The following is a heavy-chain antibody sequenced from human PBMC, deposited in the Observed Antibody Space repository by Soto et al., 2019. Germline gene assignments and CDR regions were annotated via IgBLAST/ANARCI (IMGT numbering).Heavy chain of an antibody. V-gene: IGHV4-31*03. Sequence: SETLSLTCTVSGGSISSGGYYWSWIRQHPGKGLEWIGYIYYSGSTYYNPSLKSRVTISVDTSKNQFSLKLSSVTAADTAVYYCARSPITMVRGVIGVNAFDIWGQGTMVTVSS. J-gene: IGHJ3*02. CDR3: ARSPITMVRGVIGVNAFDI. CDR2: IYYSGST. D-gene: IGHD3-10*01. CDR1: GGSISSGGYY.